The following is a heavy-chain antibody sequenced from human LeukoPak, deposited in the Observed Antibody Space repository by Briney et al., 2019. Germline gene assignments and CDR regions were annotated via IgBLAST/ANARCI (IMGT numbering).Heavy chain of an antibody. CDR3: VRGVDRRKANDY. D-gene: IGHD1-14*01. CDR2: IYYSGST. Sequence: SETLSLTCTVSGGSVSSGSYYWSWIRQPPGKGLEWIGYIYYSGSTNYNPSLKSRVTISVDTSKNQFSLKLSSVTAADTAVYYCVRGVDRRKANDYWGQGTLVTVSS. CDR1: GGSVSSGSYY. J-gene: IGHJ4*02. V-gene: IGHV4-61*01.